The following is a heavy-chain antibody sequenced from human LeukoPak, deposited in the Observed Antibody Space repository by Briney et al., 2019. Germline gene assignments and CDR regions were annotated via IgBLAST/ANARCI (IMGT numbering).Heavy chain of an antibody. Sequence: GGSLRLSCAASGFTFSAYAISWVRQAPGKGLEWVSAISGSGGITYYADSVKGRFTISRGNSTNTLYLQMNSLRAEDTAVYYCAKHDPRRVVITNWFDPWGQGTLVTVSS. CDR2: ISGSGGIT. V-gene: IGHV3-23*01. CDR3: AKHDPRRVVITNWFDP. J-gene: IGHJ5*02. CDR1: GFTFSAYA. D-gene: IGHD3-22*01.